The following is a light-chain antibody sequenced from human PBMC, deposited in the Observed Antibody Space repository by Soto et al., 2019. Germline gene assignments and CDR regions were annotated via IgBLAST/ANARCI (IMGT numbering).Light chain of an antibody. Sequence: QSALTQPASVSASPGQSITISCTGTSSDVGGSNFFSWYQQHPGKPPKLIIYDVATRPSGVSNRFCGSKSGSTASLIISRLQTEDEADYYCVSFTSSTTYVFGSGTKVTVL. J-gene: IGLJ1*01. CDR3: VSFTSSTTYV. CDR2: DVA. CDR1: SSDVGGSNF. V-gene: IGLV2-14*03.